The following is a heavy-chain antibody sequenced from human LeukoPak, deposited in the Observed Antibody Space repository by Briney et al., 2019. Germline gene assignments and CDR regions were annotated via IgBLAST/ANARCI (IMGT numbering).Heavy chain of an antibody. V-gene: IGHV3-7*01. Sequence: GGSLRLSCAASGLSFRNYWMGWVRQAPGKGLEWVANIKHDGSEIYYVDSVEGRFTISRDTAKDSLYLQMNSLRVEDTAVYYCASEGMNSSSSGSYYFDYWGQGTLVTVSS. CDR3: ASEGMNSSSSGSYYFDY. CDR2: IKHDGSEI. J-gene: IGHJ4*02. CDR1: GLSFRNYW. D-gene: IGHD6-6*01.